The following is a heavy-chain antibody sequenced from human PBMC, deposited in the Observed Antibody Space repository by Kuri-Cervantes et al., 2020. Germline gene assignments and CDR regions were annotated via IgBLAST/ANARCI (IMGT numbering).Heavy chain of an antibody. J-gene: IGHJ6*02. CDR3: TKGSGSGTAHYYYGMDV. V-gene: IGHV4-34*01. Sequence: SETLSLTCAVYGGSFSGYYWSWIRQPPGKGLEWIGEINHSGSTNYNPSLKSRVTISVDTSKNQFSLKVSSVTAADTAVYYCTKGSGSGTAHYYYGMDVWGQGTTVTVSS. D-gene: IGHD3-10*01. CDR2: INHSGST. CDR1: GGSFSGYY.